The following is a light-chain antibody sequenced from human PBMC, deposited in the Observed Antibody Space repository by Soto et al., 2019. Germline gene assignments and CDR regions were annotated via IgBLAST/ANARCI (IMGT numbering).Light chain of an antibody. J-gene: IGKJ1*01. V-gene: IGKV1-39*01. Sequence: DIQMTQSPSSLSASVGDRVTITCRASQNIGNYLHWYQQQPGKAPKLLIYSVSTLQTGVPSRFSGSGSGTAFNLTTSSLQPEDFSTFYCQHSYNSPTWTFGQGTKVESK. CDR3: QHSYNSPTWT. CDR2: SVS. CDR1: QNIGNY.